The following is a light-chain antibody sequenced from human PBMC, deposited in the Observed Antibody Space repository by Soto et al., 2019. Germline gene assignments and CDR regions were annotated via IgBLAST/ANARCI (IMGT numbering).Light chain of an antibody. CDR2: DST. Sequence: VLTQSPATLCLSPGERATLSCRASQSIHTSLAWYQQKSGKPPRLVIYDSTLRTNGVPDRFGGSRSGTEFTLTINSLEPEGFAVYYCQQRNVWPPITFGQGTRLEIK. J-gene: IGKJ5*01. V-gene: IGKV3-11*01. CDR3: QQRNVWPPIT. CDR1: QSIHTS.